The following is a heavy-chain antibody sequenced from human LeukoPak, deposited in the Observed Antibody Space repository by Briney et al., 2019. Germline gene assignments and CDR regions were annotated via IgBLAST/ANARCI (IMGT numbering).Heavy chain of an antibody. J-gene: IGHJ6*02. V-gene: IGHV1-8*01. CDR2: VSPNSGNT. Sequence: ASVKVSCKASGYTFTSDDINWARQATGQGLEWMGWVSPNSGNTGYAQKFQGRVTMTRNTSINTAYMELSSLRSEDMAVYYCARNYAMDVWGQGTTVTVSS. CDR1: GYTFTSDD. CDR3: ARNYAMDV.